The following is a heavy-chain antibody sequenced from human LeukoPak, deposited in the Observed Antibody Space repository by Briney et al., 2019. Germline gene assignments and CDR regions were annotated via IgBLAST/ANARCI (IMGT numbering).Heavy chain of an antibody. Sequence: SETLSLTCTVSGYSISSSYYWGWIRQPPGKGLEWIGSIYDGGRSYYNPSLKSRVTTSVDTSKNQFSLKLSSVTAADTAVYYCARGYESTAVDWGQGTLVNVSS. CDR1: GYSISSSYY. J-gene: IGHJ4*02. CDR2: IYDGGRS. D-gene: IGHD3-22*01. V-gene: IGHV4-38-2*02. CDR3: ARGYESTAVD.